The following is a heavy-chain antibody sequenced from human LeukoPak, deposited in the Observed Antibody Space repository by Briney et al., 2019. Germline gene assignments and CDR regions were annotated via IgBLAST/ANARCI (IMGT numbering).Heavy chain of an antibody. D-gene: IGHD4-11*01. Sequence: PGGSLRLSCAASGFTFSSYWMHWVRQAPGKGLVWVSRINSDGSSTSYADSVKGRFTISRDNAKNTLYLQMNSLRAEDTAVYYCATPAYYSNYALFGYWGQGTLVTVSS. J-gene: IGHJ4*02. CDR1: GFTFSSYW. V-gene: IGHV3-74*01. CDR3: ATPAYYSNYALFGY. CDR2: INSDGSST.